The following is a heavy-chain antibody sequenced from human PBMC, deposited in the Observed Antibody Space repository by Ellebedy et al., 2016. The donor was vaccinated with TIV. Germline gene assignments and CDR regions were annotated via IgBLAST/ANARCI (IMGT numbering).Heavy chain of an antibody. CDR3: ARATRVAGSPNSLIDY. Sequence: PSETLSLTCAASGFTFSSHAMSWVRQAPGKGLEWVSVISNNADATYYADPVKGRFTISRDNSKNTVYLQMNSLRAEDTALYYCARATRVAGSPNSLIDYWGQGILVTVSS. J-gene: IGHJ4*02. V-gene: IGHV3-23*01. CDR2: ISNNADAT. CDR1: GFTFSSHA. D-gene: IGHD6-19*01.